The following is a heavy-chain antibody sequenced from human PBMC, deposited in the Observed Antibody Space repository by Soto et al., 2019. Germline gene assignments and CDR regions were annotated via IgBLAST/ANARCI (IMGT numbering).Heavy chain of an antibody. Sequence: GALRVACPAPGLTFRTTYMTGVRKAPGKGLEWVPVVYSVGITYYADTLKVAFSISRDNSKNTVYLQMKSARAEDTAVYYCARDLVLTGYSDYYYYGMDVWGQGTMVTVS. CDR2: VYSVGIT. D-gene: IGHD3-9*01. CDR3: ARDLVLTGYSDYYYYGMDV. J-gene: IGHJ6*02. CDR1: GLTFRTTY. V-gene: IGHV3-53*01.